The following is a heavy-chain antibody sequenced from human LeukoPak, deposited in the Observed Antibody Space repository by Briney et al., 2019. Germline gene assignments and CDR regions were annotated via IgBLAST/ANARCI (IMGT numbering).Heavy chain of an antibody. J-gene: IGHJ4*02. Sequence: EASVKVSCKASGGTFSSYAISWVRQAPGQGLEWMGRIIPILGIANYAQKFQGRVTITADKSTSTAYMELSSLRSEDTAVYYCASPGSNYGVDFDYWGQGTLVTVSS. V-gene: IGHV1-69*04. D-gene: IGHD4/OR15-4a*01. CDR1: GGTFSSYA. CDR3: ASPGSNYGVDFDY. CDR2: IIPILGIA.